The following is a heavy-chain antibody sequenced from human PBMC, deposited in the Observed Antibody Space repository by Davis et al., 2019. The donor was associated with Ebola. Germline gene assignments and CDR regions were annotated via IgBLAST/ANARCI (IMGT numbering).Heavy chain of an antibody. CDR2: IYYSGST. CDR1: GGSISSYY. V-gene: IGHV4-59*12. CDR3: ARAYDGMDV. J-gene: IGHJ6*02. Sequence: MPSETLSLTCTVSGGSISSYYWSWIRQPPGKGLEWIGYIYYSGSTNYNPSLKSRVTISVDRSKNQFSLKLSSVTAADTAVYYCARAYDGMDVWGQGTTVTVSS.